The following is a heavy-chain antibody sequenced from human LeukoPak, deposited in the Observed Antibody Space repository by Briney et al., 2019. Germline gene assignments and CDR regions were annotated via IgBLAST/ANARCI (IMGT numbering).Heavy chain of an antibody. CDR2: ISYDGSNK. Sequence: PGGSLRLSCAASGFTFSSYAMHWVRQAPGKGLEWVAVISYDGSNKYYADSVKGRFTISRDNSKNTLYLQMNSLRAEDTAVYYCAREDYGSFLIDYWGQGTLVTVSS. CDR3: AREDYGSFLIDY. J-gene: IGHJ4*02. D-gene: IGHD4-17*01. CDR1: GFTFSSYA. V-gene: IGHV3-30-3*01.